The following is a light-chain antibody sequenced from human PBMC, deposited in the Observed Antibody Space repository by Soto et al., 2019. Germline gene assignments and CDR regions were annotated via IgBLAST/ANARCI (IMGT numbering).Light chain of an antibody. CDR3: SSYTSSLVI. V-gene: IGLV2-18*02. CDR2: EVS. Sequence: QSALTQPPSVSGSPGQSVTISCTGSSSDVGSYNRVSWYQQPPGTAPKLMIYEVSNRPSGVPDRFSGSKSGNTASLTISGLQAEDEADYYCSSYTSSLVIFGGGTKVTVL. J-gene: IGLJ2*01. CDR1: SSDVGSYNR.